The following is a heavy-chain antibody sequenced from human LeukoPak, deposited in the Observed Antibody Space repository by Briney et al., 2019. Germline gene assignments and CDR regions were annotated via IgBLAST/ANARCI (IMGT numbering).Heavy chain of an antibody. Sequence: SETLSLTCTVSGGSISTFYWTWIRQPPGKGLEWIGHIYYTGATNYNSSLKSRVTISVDTSKNQFSLKLSSVTAADTAVYYCVRESYSRYFDYWGQGSLVTVSS. J-gene: IGHJ4*02. D-gene: IGHD4-11*01. CDR2: IYYTGAT. V-gene: IGHV4-59*01. CDR3: VRESYSRYFDY. CDR1: GGSISTFY.